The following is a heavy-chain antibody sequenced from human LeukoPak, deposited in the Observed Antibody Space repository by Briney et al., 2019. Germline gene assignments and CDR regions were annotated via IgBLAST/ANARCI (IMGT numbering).Heavy chain of an antibody. CDR2: INHSGST. J-gene: IGHJ4*02. CDR3: ARQDATYFDY. Sequence: SDTLSLTCAVYGASFSGYYWSWIRQPPGKGLEWLGEINHSGSTNYNPSLKSRVTISVDTSKNQFSLKLSSVTAADTAVYYCARQDATYFDYWGQGTLVTVSS. D-gene: IGHD2-15*01. V-gene: IGHV4-34*01. CDR1: GASFSGYY.